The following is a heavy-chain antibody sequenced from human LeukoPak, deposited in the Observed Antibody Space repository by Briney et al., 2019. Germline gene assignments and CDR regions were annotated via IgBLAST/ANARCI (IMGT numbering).Heavy chain of an antibody. CDR3: ARHRSDFWSGYSYYYYMDV. CDR2: IYPGDSDT. D-gene: IGHD3-3*01. V-gene: IGHV5-51*01. J-gene: IGHJ6*03. CDR1: GYSFTSYW. Sequence: GESLKISCKGSGYSFTSYWIGWVRQMPGKGLEWMGIIYPGDSDTRYSPSFQGQVTISADKSISTAYLQWSSLKASDTAMYYCARHRSDFWSGYSYYYYMDVWGKGTTVTVSS.